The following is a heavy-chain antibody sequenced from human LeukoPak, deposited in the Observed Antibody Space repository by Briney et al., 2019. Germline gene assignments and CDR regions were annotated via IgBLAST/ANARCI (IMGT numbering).Heavy chain of an antibody. CDR2: ISSSSSYI. J-gene: IGHJ4*02. CDR1: GFTFSSYS. CDR3: ARGAGRYYDSSGSL. V-gene: IGHV3-21*01. D-gene: IGHD3-22*01. Sequence: GSLRLSCAASGFTFSSYSMNWVRQAPGKGLEWVSSISSSSSYIYYADSVKGRFTISRDSAKNSLYLQMNSLRAEDTAVYYCARGAGRYYDSSGSLWGQGTLVTVSS.